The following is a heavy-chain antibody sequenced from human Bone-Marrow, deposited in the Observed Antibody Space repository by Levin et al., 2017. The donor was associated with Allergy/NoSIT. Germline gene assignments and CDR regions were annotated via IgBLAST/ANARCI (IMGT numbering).Heavy chain of an antibody. D-gene: IGHD1-26*01. Sequence: GESLKISCAASGFTFSSFGMHWVRQAPGKGLEWVAVIWHDGSNKYYADSVKGRFTISRDNSKNTLYLQMSSPRAEDTAVYYCARERLEGAPDWYFDLWGRGVLVTVSS. J-gene: IGHJ2*01. CDR1: GFTFSSFG. CDR3: ARERLEGAPDWYFDL. V-gene: IGHV3-33*01. CDR2: IWHDGSNK.